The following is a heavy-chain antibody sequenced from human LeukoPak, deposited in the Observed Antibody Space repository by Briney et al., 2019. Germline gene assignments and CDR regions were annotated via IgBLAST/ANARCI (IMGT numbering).Heavy chain of an antibody. J-gene: IGHJ4*02. D-gene: IGHD2-8*01. Sequence: GGSLRLSCAASGFIFSTYAMNWVRQAPGKGLEWVAVISDDGRQTYYADSVKGRFTISRGNSKNTVYLQMNSLRDEDSATYYCARVYLERLTAGYFDHWGQGTLVTVSP. V-gene: IGHV3-30*04. CDR3: ARVYLERLTAGYFDH. CDR1: GFIFSTYA. CDR2: ISDDGRQT.